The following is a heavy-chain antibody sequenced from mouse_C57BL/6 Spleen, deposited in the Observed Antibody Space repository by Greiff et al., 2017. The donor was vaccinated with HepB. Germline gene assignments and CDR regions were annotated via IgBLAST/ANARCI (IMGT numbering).Heavy chain of an antibody. Sequence: QVQLQQSGAELARPGASVKLSCKASGYTFTSYGISWVKQRTGQGLEWIGEIYPRSGNTYYNEKFTGKATLTADKSSSTAYMVLRSLTSEDSAVYFCARGDPDYYGVDYWGHGTTLSVS. CDR2: IYPRSGNT. V-gene: IGHV1-81*01. J-gene: IGHJ2*01. D-gene: IGHD1-1*01. CDR3: ARGDPDYYGVDY. CDR1: GYTFTSYG.